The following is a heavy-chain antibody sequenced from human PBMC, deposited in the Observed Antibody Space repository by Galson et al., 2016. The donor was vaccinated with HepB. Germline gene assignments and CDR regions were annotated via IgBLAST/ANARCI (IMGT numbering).Heavy chain of an antibody. D-gene: IGHD6-13*01. CDR3: ARATISSWYVLDH. CDR2: TYFRSKWYN. Sequence: CAISGDSVSSNSATWNWIRQSPSRGLEWLGRTYFRSKWYNDYAVSVKSRITVNVDTPKNQFSLQLNSVTPEDAALYYCARATISSWYVLDHWGQGTLVAVSS. CDR1: GDSVSSNSAT. J-gene: IGHJ4*02. V-gene: IGHV6-1*01.